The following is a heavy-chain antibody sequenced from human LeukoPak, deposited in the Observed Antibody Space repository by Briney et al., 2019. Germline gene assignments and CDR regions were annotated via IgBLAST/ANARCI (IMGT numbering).Heavy chain of an antibody. CDR3: AKTAGSTLLPCDY. D-gene: IGHD3-10*01. CDR1: GFTFSSYA. CDR2: ISGSAGST. V-gene: IGHV3-23*01. J-gene: IGHJ4*02. Sequence: GGSLRLSCAASGFTFSSYAMNWVRQAPGKGLEWVSAISGSAGSTYYADSVKGRFTISRDNSKNTLYLQMNSLRAEDTAAFYCAKTAGSTLLPCDYWGQGTLVTVSS.